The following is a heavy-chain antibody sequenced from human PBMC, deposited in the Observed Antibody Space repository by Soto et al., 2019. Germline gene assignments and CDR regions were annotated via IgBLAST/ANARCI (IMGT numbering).Heavy chain of an antibody. J-gene: IGHJ6*02. V-gene: IGHV4-39*01. D-gene: IGHD2-8*01. Sequence: SETLSLTCTVSGGSISSSSYYWGWIRQPPGKGLEWIGSIYYSGSTYYNPSLKSRVTISVDTSKNQFSLKLSSVTAADTAVYYCARLGMVYAIPNSYYYGMDVWGQGTTVTVSS. CDR1: GGSISSSSYY. CDR3: ARLGMVYAIPNSYYYGMDV. CDR2: IYYSGST.